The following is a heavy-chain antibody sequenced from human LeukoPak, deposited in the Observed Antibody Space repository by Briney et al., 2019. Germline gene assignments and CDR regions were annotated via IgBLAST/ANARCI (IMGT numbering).Heavy chain of an antibody. CDR3: ARDHGVSEILTGYYNLDY. V-gene: IGHV1-18*01. J-gene: IGHJ4*02. CDR1: GYTFTSYD. CDR2: ISAYNGNT. D-gene: IGHD3-9*01. Sequence: ASVKVSCKASGYTFTSYDINWVRQAPGQGLEWMGWISAYNGNTNYAQKLQGRVTMTTDTSTSTAYMELRSLRSDDTAVYYCARDHGVSEILTGYYNLDYWGQGTLVTVSS.